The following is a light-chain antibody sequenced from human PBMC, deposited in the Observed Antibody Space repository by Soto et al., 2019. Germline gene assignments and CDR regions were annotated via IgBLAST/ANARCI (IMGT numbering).Light chain of an antibody. CDR2: GNR. CDR1: SSNIGAVYD. J-gene: IGLJ1*01. CDR3: QNFYSILSIEV. Sequence: QSVLTQPPSVSGAPGQRVTISCTGSSSNIGAVYDVQWYQKLPGTAPKLLIYGNRNRPSGVTDRLSGSKSDTSATLAITGLQAEDKADYNCQNFYSILSIEVFGTRTKVTVL. V-gene: IGLV1-40*01.